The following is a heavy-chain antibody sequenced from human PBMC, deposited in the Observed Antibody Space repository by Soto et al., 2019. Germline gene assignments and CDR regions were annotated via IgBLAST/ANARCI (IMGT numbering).Heavy chain of an antibody. Sequence: ASLKVSCKASGYTFTGYYMHWVRQAPGQGLEWMGWINPNSGGTNYAKKFQGRVTMTRDTSISTAYMELSRLRSDDTAVYYCARDVAAPCGPYNCFDPWAQGTLVTVSS. J-gene: IGHJ5*02. CDR1: GYTFTGYY. CDR2: INPNSGGT. CDR3: ARDVAAPCGPYNCFDP. D-gene: IGHD6-13*01. V-gene: IGHV1-2*02.